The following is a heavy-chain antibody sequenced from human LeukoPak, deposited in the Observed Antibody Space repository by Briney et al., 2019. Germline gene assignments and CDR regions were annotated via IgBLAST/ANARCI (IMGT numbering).Heavy chain of an antibody. CDR1: GFTFSSYS. V-gene: IGHV3-21*01. CDR2: ISHTSSNI. D-gene: IGHD2-15*01. Sequence: PGGSLRLSCAASGFTFSSYSMNWVRQAPGQGLEWVSSISHTSSNIYYADSVKGRFTISRDNAKNSLYLQMHSLRAEDTAVYYCGRQAAPDYWGQGTLVTVSS. J-gene: IGHJ4*02. CDR3: GRQAAPDY.